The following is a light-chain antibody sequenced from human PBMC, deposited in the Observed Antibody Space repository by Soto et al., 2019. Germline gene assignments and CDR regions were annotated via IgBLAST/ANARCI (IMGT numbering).Light chain of an antibody. J-gene: IGKJ2*01. CDR1: QTVNRRH. Sequence: ESLLTQSPGTLSLSPGERATLSCRASQTVNRRHLNWYQHKPGQAPRLLIYGSSIRAAGIPDRFSGSRSGADFSLTIPRLEPEDSAVYYCQQFDGSRPAFTFGQGTKLEI. CDR2: GSS. V-gene: IGKV3-20*01. CDR3: QQFDGSRPAFT.